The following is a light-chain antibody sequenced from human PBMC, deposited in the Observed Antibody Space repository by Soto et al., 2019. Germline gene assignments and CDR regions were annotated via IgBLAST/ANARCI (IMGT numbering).Light chain of an antibody. CDR2: DVN. V-gene: IGLV2-8*01. Sequence: QLVLTQPPSASGSPGQSLTISCTGTSTDVGNYNYVSWYQQHPGKAPKLMISDVNRRPSGVPDRFSGSKSGNTASLTVSGLQAEDEADYYCSSYAGSNNWVFGGGTKLTVL. J-gene: IGLJ3*02. CDR3: SSYAGSNNWV. CDR1: STDVGNYNY.